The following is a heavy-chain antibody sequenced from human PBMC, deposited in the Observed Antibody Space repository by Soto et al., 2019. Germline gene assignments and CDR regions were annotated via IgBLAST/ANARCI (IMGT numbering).Heavy chain of an antibody. V-gene: IGHV5-10-1*01. Sequence: PGESLKISCKGSGYSFTSYWISWVRQMPGKGLEWMGRIDPSDSYTNYSPSFQGHVTISADKSISTAYLQWSGLKASDTAMYYCARRKRHIVLMPKGYYYGMDVWGQGTTVTVSS. CDR1: GYSFTSYW. CDR2: IDPSDSYT. D-gene: IGHD2-8*01. CDR3: ARRKRHIVLMPKGYYYGMDV. J-gene: IGHJ6*02.